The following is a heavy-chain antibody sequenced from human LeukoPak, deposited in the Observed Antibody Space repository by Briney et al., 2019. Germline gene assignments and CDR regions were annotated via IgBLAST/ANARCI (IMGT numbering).Heavy chain of an antibody. J-gene: IGHJ4*02. D-gene: IGHD2-2*01. CDR1: GGSISSSSYY. CDR3: ARATLGYCSSTSCYGWGRIDY. V-gene: IGHV4-39*07. Sequence: PSETLSLTCTVSGGSISSSSYYWGWIRQPPGKGLEWIGSIYYSGSTYYNPSLKSRVTISVDTSKNQFSLKLSSVTAADTAVYYCARATLGYCSSTSCYGWGRIDYWGQGTLVTVSS. CDR2: IYYSGST.